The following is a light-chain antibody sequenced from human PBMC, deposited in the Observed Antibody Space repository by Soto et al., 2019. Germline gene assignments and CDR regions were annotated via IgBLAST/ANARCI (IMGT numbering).Light chain of an antibody. V-gene: IGKV3-20*01. Sequence: IVLTQPPGTLSLSAGERATLSCRASQTVRNNYLAWYQQKPGQAPRLLIYDASSRATGIPDRFSGGGSGTDGTITISRLQPEDGSVYYCQQLSSYTLTFGGGTKVDIK. J-gene: IGKJ4*01. CDR2: DAS. CDR1: QTVRNNY. CDR3: QQLSSYTLT.